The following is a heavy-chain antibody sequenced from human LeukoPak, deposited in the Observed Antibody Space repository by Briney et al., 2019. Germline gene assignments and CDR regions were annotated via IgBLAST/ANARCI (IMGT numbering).Heavy chain of an antibody. CDR1: GYTFTGYY. CDR2: INPNSGGT. V-gene: IGHV1-2*06. CDR3: ARTAARRFDY. J-gene: IGHJ4*02. Sequence: ASVKVSCKASGYTFTGYYLYWVRQAPGQGLEWMGRINPNSGGTNYAQKFQGRVTMTRDTSISTAYMELSSLRSDDTAVYYCARTAARRFDYWGQGTLVTVSS. D-gene: IGHD6-6*01.